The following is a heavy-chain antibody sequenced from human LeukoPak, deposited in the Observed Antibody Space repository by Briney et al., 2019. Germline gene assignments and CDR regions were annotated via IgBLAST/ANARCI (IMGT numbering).Heavy chain of an antibody. CDR2: IYYSGST. Sequence: SETLSLTCTVSGGSISSSSYYWGWIRQPPGKGLEWIGSIYYSGSTYYNPSLKSRVTISVDTSKNQFSLKLSSVTAADTAVYYCARDSNWFDPWGQGTLVTVSS. J-gene: IGHJ5*02. CDR1: GGSISSSSYY. V-gene: IGHV4-39*07. CDR3: ARDSNWFDP.